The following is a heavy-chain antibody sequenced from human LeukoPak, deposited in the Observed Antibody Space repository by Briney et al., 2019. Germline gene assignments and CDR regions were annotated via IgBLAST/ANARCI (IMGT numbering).Heavy chain of an antibody. D-gene: IGHD4-17*01. CDR2: IWYDGSNK. J-gene: IGHJ4*02. Sequence: PGGSLRLSCAASGFTFSSYGMHWFRQAPGKGLEWVAVIWYDGSNKYYADSVKGRFTISRDNSKNTLYLQMNSLRAEDTAVYYCARGAHILTVTTTPDYWAREPWSPSPQ. V-gene: IGHV3-33*01. CDR1: GFTFSSYG. CDR3: ARGAHILTVTTTPDY.